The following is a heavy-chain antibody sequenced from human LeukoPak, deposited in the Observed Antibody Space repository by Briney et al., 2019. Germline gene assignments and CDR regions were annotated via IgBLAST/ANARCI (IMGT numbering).Heavy chain of an antibody. CDR2: INPGGSSI. Sequence: GRSLRLSCAASGFTFSSYWMHWVRQVPGKGLVWVARINPGGSSITYADSVKGRFTISRDDAKNTLYLQMDSLRAEDTGVYYCARSNQADDYWGQGTLVTVSS. V-gene: IGHV3-74*01. CDR1: GFTFSSYW. CDR3: ARSNQADDY. J-gene: IGHJ4*02. D-gene: IGHD1-14*01.